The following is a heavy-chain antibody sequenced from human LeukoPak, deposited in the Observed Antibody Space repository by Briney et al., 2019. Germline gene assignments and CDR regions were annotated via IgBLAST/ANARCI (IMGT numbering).Heavy chain of an antibody. Sequence: PSETLSLTCAVYGGSFSGYYWSWIRQPPGKGLEWIGEINHSGSTNYNPSLKSRVTISVDTSKNQFSLKLSSVTAADTAVYYCARRRGYSYGRLDYWGQGTLVTVYS. CDR1: GGSFSGYY. J-gene: IGHJ4*02. D-gene: IGHD5-18*01. CDR2: INHSGST. CDR3: ARRRGYSYGRLDY. V-gene: IGHV4-34*01.